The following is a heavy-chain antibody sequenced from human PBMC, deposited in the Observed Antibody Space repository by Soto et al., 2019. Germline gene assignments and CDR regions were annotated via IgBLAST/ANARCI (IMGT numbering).Heavy chain of an antibody. J-gene: IGHJ5*02. CDR2: ISYDGSNK. V-gene: IGHV3-30*18. CDR1: GFTFSSYG. Sequence: GGSLRLSCAASGFTFSSYGMRWVRQAPGKGLEWVAAISYDGSNKYYADSVKGRFTISRDNSKNTLYLQVNSLRAEDTAVYYCAKDYDFWSGYYTTWFDPWGQGTLVTVSS. D-gene: IGHD3-3*01. CDR3: AKDYDFWSGYYTTWFDP.